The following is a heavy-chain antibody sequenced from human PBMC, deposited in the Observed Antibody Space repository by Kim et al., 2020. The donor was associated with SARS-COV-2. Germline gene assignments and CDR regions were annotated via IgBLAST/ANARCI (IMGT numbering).Heavy chain of an antibody. CDR3: ARDQRFGDLFPEDY. Sequence: GGSLRLSCAASGFTFSSYGMHWVRQAPGKGLEWVAVIWYDGSNKYYADSVKGRFTISRDNSKNTLYLQMNSLRAEDTAVYYCARDQRFGDLFPEDYWGQGTLVTVSS. V-gene: IGHV3-33*01. CDR1: GFTFSSYG. J-gene: IGHJ4*02. D-gene: IGHD3-10*01. CDR2: IWYDGSNK.